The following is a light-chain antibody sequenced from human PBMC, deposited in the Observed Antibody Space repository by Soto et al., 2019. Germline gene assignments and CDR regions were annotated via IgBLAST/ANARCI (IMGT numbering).Light chain of an antibody. CDR3: TSHTTSTTLPVV. J-gene: IGLJ2*01. CDR2: EVS. Sequence: QSVLTQPASVSGSPGQSITLSCTGTTSDVGGYNYVSWSQQHPGKAPQRIISEVSNRPSGVSNRFSGSKSANTAALTISGLQAEDEAHYYCTSHTTSTTLPVVFGGGTKLTVL. CDR1: TSDVGGYNY. V-gene: IGLV2-14*01.